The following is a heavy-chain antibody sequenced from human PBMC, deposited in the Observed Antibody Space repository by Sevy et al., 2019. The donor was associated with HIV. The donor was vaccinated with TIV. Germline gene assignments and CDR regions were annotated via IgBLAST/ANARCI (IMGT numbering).Heavy chain of an antibody. V-gene: IGHV1-8*02. J-gene: IGHJ6*02. CDR3: AEVSGWYLRYGMDV. CDR1: GFTFASYD. CDR2: MNTNTGNT. D-gene: IGHD6-19*01. Sequence: ASVKVSCKASGFTFASYDIYWVRQATGQGLEWMGWMNTNTGNTGFAQKFQGRVTMTRNTSITTAYMELSNLRSEDTAVYYCAEVSGWYLRYGMDVWGQGTTVTVSS.